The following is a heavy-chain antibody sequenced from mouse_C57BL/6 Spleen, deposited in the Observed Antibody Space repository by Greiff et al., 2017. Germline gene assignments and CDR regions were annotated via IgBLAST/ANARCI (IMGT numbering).Heavy chain of an antibody. V-gene: IGHV1-82*01. J-gene: IGHJ4*01. CDR1: GYAFSSYW. Sequence: QVQLQQSGPELVKPGASVKLSCKASGYAFSSYWMNWVKQRPGKGLEWIGRIDPGDGDTNYNEKFKGQATLTADKSSSTAYMQLSSLTSEDTAVYYCARRPGSPAMDYWGQGTSVTVSA. D-gene: IGHD3-1*01. CDR2: IDPGDGDT. CDR3: ARRPGSPAMDY.